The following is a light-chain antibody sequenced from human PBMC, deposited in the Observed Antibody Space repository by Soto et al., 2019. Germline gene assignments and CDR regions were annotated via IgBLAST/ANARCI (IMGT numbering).Light chain of an antibody. V-gene: IGLV1-51*01. J-gene: IGLJ2*01. CDR2: DNN. Sequence: QSALTQPPSVSAAPGEKVSISCSGGSSNIGSNYVSWYQQLPGEAPKLLIYDNNKRPSGIPDRFSGSTSGTSATLGITGLQTGDEADYYCGTWDSSLPVSVVFGGGTKLTVL. CDR3: GTWDSSLPVSVV. CDR1: SSNIGSNY.